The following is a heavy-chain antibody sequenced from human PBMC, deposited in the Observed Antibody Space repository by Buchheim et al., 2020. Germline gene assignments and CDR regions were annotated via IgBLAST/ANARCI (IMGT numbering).Heavy chain of an antibody. D-gene: IGHD2-2*02. CDR3: ARRGCSSTSCYTVSYYYYYMDV. CDR2: INHSGST. CDR1: GGSFSGYY. V-gene: IGHV4-34*01. J-gene: IGHJ6*03. Sequence: QVQLQQWGAGLLKPSETLSLTCAVYGGSFSGYYWSWIRQPPGKGLEWIGEINHSGSTNYNPSLKSRVTISVDTSKNQFSLKLSSVTAADTAVYYCARRGCSSTSCYTVSYYYYYMDVWGKGTT.